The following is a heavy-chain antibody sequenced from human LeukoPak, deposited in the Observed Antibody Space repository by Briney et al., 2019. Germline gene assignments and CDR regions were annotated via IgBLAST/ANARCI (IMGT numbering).Heavy chain of an antibody. CDR1: GFTFSGYA. D-gene: IGHD2-15*01. Sequence: GGSLRLSCAASGFTFSGYAMSWVRQAPGKGLGWVSVISGSGGNTYYADSVKGRLIISRDNSNNTLYLQLNSLRAEDTAIYYCAKAMCSGGSCYCHLDYWGQGTLVTVSS. V-gene: IGHV3-23*01. CDR2: ISGSGGNT. CDR3: AKAMCSGGSCYCHLDY. J-gene: IGHJ4*02.